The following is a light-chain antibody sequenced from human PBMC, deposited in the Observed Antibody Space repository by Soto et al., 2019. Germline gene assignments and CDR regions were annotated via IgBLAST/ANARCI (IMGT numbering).Light chain of an antibody. CDR2: DVT. J-gene: IGLJ1*01. Sequence: QSALTQPASVSGSPGQSIAISCTGTSSDVGAYNYDSWYQQHPGKVPKLVIYDVTNRPSGVSDRFSGSKSGNTASLTISGLQAEDEADYYCSSYTSNTTPYVFGTGTKVTVL. CDR1: SSDVGAYNY. V-gene: IGLV2-14*01. CDR3: SSYTSNTTPYV.